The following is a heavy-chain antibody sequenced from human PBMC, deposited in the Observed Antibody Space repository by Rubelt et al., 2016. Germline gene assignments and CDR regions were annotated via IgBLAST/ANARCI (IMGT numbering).Heavy chain of an antibody. J-gene: IGHJ3*02. Sequence: QVQLQQWGAGLLKPSETLSLTCAVYGGSFSGYYWSWIRQPPGKGLEWIGEINHSGSTNYNPSLKSRVTISVDTSKNQFSLKLSSVTAADTAVYYCARGELIVVAHDAFDIWGQGTMVTVSP. CDR1: GGSFSGYY. CDR2: INHSGST. CDR3: ARGELIVVAHDAFDI. D-gene: IGHD3-22*01. V-gene: IGHV4-34*01.